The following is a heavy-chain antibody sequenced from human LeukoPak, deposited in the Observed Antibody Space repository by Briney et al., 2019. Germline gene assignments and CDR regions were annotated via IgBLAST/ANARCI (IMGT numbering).Heavy chain of an antibody. D-gene: IGHD5-12*01. V-gene: IGHV3-7*03. J-gene: IGHJ3*02. CDR1: GFTFDDYG. CDR2: IKQDASER. CDR3: ARSGSRGDASDI. Sequence: GGSLRLSCAASGFTFDDYGMSWVRQAPGKGLEWVANIKQDASERYYVDSVKGRFTISRDNAKNSLYLQMNSLRAEDTAVYYCARSGSRGDASDIWGQGTKVTVSS.